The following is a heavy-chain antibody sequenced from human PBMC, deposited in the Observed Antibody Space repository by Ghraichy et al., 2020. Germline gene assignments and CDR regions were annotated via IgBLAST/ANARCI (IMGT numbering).Heavy chain of an antibody. Sequence: SETLSLTCTVSGGSISSYYWSWIRQPAGKGLEWIGRIYTSGRTNYNPSLKSRVTMSVDTSKNQFSLKLSSVTAADTVVYYCERDLSYGDYELDYFDYWGQGTLVTVSS. D-gene: IGHD4-17*01. J-gene: IGHJ4*02. CDR2: IYTSGRT. CDR1: GGSISSYY. V-gene: IGHV4-4*07. CDR3: ERDLSYGDYELDYFDY.